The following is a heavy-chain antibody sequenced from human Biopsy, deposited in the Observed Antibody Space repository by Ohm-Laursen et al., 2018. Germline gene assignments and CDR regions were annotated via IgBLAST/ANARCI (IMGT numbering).Heavy chain of an antibody. CDR2: INPYNGDT. CDR3: ARDYQPTIITIHYYYYGMDV. D-gene: IGHD2-2*01. J-gene: IGHJ6*02. V-gene: IGHV1-18*01. CDR1: GYTFINYG. Sequence: VASVKVSCKVSGYTFINYGFSWVRQAPGQGLEWMGWINPYNGDTNYAQKLQGRVTMTTDTSTSTAYMELRSLRSDDTAVYYCARDYQPTIITIHYYYYGMDVWGQGTTVTVSS.